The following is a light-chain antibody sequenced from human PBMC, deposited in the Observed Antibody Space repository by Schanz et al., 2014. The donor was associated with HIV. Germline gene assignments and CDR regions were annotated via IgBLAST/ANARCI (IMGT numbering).Light chain of an antibody. CDR3: SSYTTSSTLV. CDR2: DVD. CDR1: SSDIGGYNY. V-gene: IGLV2-14*03. Sequence: QSALTQPASVSGSPGQSITISCTGTSSDIGGYNYVSWYQQHPGKAPKLILYDVDNRPAGVSNRFSGSKSGYTASLTISGLQADDEADYYCSSYTTSSTLVFGGGTKLTVL. J-gene: IGLJ2*01.